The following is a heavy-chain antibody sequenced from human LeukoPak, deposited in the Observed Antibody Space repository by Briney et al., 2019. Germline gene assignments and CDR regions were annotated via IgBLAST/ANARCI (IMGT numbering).Heavy chain of an antibody. CDR3: ARGLDNYGYSANI. J-gene: IGHJ3*02. CDR1: S. V-gene: IGHV3-21*01. D-gene: IGHD5-18*01. Sequence: SLNWVRQAPGKGLAGVSSISSSSSYIYYADSVKGRFTISRDNAKNSLYLQMNSLRAEDTAVYYCARGLDNYGYSANIWGQGTMVTVSS. CDR2: ISSSSSYI.